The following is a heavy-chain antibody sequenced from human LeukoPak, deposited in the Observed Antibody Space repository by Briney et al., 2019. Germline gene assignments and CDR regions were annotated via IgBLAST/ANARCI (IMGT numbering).Heavy chain of an antibody. CDR2: IYYSGST. J-gene: IGHJ5*02. D-gene: IGHD3-10*01. CDR3: ARADGWFGEFSP. V-gene: IGHV4-59*01. CDR1: GGSISSYY. Sequence: SETLSPTCTVSGGSISSYYWSWIRQPPGKGLEWIGYIYYSGSTNYNPSLKSRVTISVDTSKNQFSLKLSSVTAADTAVYYCARADGWFGEFSPWGQGTLVTVSS.